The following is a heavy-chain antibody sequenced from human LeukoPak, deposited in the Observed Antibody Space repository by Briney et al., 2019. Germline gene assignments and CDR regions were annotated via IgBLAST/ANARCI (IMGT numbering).Heavy chain of an antibody. D-gene: IGHD7-27*01. Sequence: GGSLRLSCAASGFTFSNAWMSWVRQAPGKGLEWVGRIKSRTDGGTTDYAAPVKGRFTISRDDSKNTLYLQMNSLKTEDTDVYYCTTQASWGLGFDYWGQGTLVTVSS. CDR1: GFTFSNAW. CDR3: TTQASWGLGFDY. V-gene: IGHV3-15*01. CDR2: IKSRTDGGTT. J-gene: IGHJ4*02.